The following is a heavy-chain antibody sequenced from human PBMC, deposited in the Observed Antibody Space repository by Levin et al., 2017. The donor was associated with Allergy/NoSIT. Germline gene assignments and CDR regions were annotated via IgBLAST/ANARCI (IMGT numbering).Heavy chain of an antibody. Sequence: PSETLSLTCNVSGASIRSTHTYWGWIRQPPGKGLEWIGSFFNTGTTLYNPSLKSRVTISVDTSTNQFSLKLSSVTAADTAVYYCARHGSDYSGYDYVPSWGQGTLVIVSS. CDR2: FFNTGTT. V-gene: IGHV4-39*01. CDR3: ARHGSDYSGYDYVPS. J-gene: IGHJ5*02. D-gene: IGHD5-12*01. CDR1: GASIRSTHTY.